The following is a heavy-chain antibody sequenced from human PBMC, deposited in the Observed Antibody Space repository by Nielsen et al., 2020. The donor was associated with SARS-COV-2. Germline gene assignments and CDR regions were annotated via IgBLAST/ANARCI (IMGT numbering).Heavy chain of an antibody. J-gene: IGHJ4*02. CDR3: AKDPRKFDY. CDR2: ISGSGGST. V-gene: IGHV3-23*01. CDR1: GFTFSSYA. Sequence: GESLKISCAASGFTFSSYAMSWVRQAPGKGLEWVSAISGSGGSTYYADSVKGRFTISSDNSKNTLYLQMNSLRAEDTAVYYCAKDPRKFDYWGQGTLVTVSS.